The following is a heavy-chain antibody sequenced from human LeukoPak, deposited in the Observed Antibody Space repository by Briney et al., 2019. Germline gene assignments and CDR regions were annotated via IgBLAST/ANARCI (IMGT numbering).Heavy chain of an antibody. Sequence: GGSLRLSCAASGFTFSNYAMSWVRQAPGKGLEWVSVISGSGDSTYHADSVKGRFTLSRDNSNNTLYLQMNSLRDEDTAIYYCAKVRSAVVAAATNYWGQGTLVTASS. D-gene: IGHD2-15*01. CDR3: AKVRSAVVAAATNY. CDR2: ISGSGDST. V-gene: IGHV3-23*01. CDR1: GFTFSNYA. J-gene: IGHJ4*02.